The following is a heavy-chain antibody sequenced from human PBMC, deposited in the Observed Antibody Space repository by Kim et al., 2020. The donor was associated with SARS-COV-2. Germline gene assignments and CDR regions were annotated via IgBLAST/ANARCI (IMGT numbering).Heavy chain of an antibody. J-gene: IGHJ5*02. Sequence: YCADSGKGRFTISRDNSKNTLQLQMNSLRAEDTAVYYCAKGRRVGNWFDPWGQGTLVTVSS. D-gene: IGHD1-26*01. V-gene: IGHV3-23*01. CDR3: AKGRRVGNWFDP.